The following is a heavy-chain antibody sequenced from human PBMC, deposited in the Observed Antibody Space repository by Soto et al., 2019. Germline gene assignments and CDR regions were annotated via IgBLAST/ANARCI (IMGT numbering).Heavy chain of an antibody. J-gene: IGHJ6*03. CDR3: AKGRDPFSDVPYYMDV. Sequence: PSETLSLSCAASGFTFSSYAMSWVRQAPGKGLEWVSAISGSGGSTYYADSVKGRFTISRDNSKNTLYLQMNSLRAEDTAVYYCAKGRDPFSDVPYYMDVWGKGTTVTVSS. D-gene: IGHD2-2*01. CDR1: GFTFSSYA. V-gene: IGHV3-23*01. CDR2: ISGSGGST.